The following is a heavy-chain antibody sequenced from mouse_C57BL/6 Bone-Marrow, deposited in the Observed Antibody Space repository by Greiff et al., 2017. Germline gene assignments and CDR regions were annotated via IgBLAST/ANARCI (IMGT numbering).Heavy chain of an antibody. V-gene: IGHV1-64*01. CDR3: ARPYGNYGDY. D-gene: IGHD2-1*01. CDR2: IHPNSGST. CDR1: GYTFTSYW. Sequence: QVQLQQPGAELVKPGASVKLSCKASGYTFTSYWMHWVKQRPGQGLEWIGMIHPNSGSTNYNEKFKSKATLTVDKSSSTAYMQLSSLTSDDSAVYYCARPYGNYGDYWGQGTTLTVSS. J-gene: IGHJ2*01.